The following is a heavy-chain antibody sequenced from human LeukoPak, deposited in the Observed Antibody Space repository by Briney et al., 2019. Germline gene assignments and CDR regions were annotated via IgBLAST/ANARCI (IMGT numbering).Heavy chain of an antibody. D-gene: IGHD3-10*01. CDR3: ARGFYGSGSYSSPGFHAFDV. J-gene: IGHJ3*01. Sequence: SETLSLTCAVSGGSTSSNNWWSWVRPPPGKGLEWIGEIYHSGSTDYNPSLESRVTISVDKSKNQFSLRLSSVTAADTAVYYCARGFYGSGSYSSPGFHAFDVWGQGTMVTVSS. V-gene: IGHV4-4*02. CDR1: GGSTSSNNW. CDR2: IYHSGST.